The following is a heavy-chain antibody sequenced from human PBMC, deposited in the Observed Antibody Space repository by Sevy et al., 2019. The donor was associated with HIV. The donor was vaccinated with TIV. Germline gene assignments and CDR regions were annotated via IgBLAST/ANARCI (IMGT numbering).Heavy chain of an antibody. V-gene: IGHV1-2*02. J-gene: IGHJ6*02. Sequence: ASVKVSCKASGYTFTGYYMHWVRQAPGQGLEWMGWINPNSGGTNYAQKFQGRVTMTRDTSISTAYMELSRLRSDDTAVYDCARTYYDFWSGQLGEYGMDVWGQGTTVTVSS. D-gene: IGHD3-3*01. CDR3: ARTYYDFWSGQLGEYGMDV. CDR1: GYTFTGYY. CDR2: INPNSGGT.